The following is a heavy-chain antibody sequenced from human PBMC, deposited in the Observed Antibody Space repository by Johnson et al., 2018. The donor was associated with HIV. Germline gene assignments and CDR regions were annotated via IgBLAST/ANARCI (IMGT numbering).Heavy chain of an antibody. CDR1: GFTFSLYW. CDR3: ARGSLTDDSFAE. CDR2: IKQDANEK. J-gene: IGHJ3*01. Sequence: VQLVESGGGVVQPGGSLRLSCAASGFTFSLYWMTWVRQAPGKGLEWVANIKQDANEKHYGDSVRGRFTISRDNSKNTLSLQMNSLTTEDTAMYYCARGSLTDDSFAEWGQGTMVFVSS. V-gene: IGHV3-7*02. D-gene: IGHD2-8*01.